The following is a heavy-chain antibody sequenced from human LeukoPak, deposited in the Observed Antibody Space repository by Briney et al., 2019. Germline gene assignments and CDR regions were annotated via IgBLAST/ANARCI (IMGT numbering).Heavy chain of an antibody. CDR3: ARDRYRYGFGGMDV. CDR1: GFTFSSYS. J-gene: IGHJ6*02. V-gene: IGHV3-21*01. Sequence: GGSLRLSCAASGFTFSSYSMNWVRQAPGKGLEWVSSISSSSSYIYYEDSVKGRFTISRDNAKNSLYLQMNSLRAEDTAVYYCARDRYRYGFGGMDVWGQGTTVTVSS. CDR2: ISSSSSYI. D-gene: IGHD5-18*01.